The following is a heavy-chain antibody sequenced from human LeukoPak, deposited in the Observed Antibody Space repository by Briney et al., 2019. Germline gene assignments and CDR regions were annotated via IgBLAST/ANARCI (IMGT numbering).Heavy chain of an antibody. Sequence: GGSLRLSCAVSGIALSNYGMSWVRQAPGKGLEWVAGITGSGGSTNYADSVKGRFTISRDNPKNTLYLQMNSLRAEDTAVYYCARVAVAYFDYWGQGTLVTVSS. D-gene: IGHD6-19*01. CDR2: ITGSGGST. CDR1: GIALSNYG. CDR3: ARVAVAYFDY. V-gene: IGHV3-23*01. J-gene: IGHJ4*02.